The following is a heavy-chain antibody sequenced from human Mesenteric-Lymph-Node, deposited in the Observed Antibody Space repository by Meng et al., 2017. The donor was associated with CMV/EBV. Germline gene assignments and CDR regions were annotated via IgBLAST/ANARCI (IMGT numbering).Heavy chain of an antibody. CDR3: TRDRVAAGFWSGYFDY. J-gene: IGHJ4*02. V-gene: IGHV3-48*03. CDR2: ISSSGGAL. CDR1: GFTFSNYE. Sequence: GESLKISCAAPGFTFSNYEMNWVRQAPGKGLEWISYISSSGGALYYADSVKGRFTISRDNSKNTLYLQMNSLRAEDTAVYYCTRDRVAAGFWSGYFDYWGQGTLVTVSS. D-gene: IGHD3-3*01.